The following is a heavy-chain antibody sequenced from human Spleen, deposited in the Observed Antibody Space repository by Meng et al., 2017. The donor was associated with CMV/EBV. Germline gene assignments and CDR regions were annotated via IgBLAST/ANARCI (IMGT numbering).Heavy chain of an antibody. Sequence: ASVKVSCKASGYSFTTYPMRWLRQAPGQRLEWIGWSNAGNGDTKYSQEFQGRVTITRDTSASTAYMELSSLRSEDTAVYYCAGGYSSSYYYYGMDVWGQGTTVTVSS. D-gene: IGHD6-13*01. V-gene: IGHV1-3*02. CDR1: GYSFTTYP. CDR3: AGGYSSSYYYYGMDV. CDR2: SNAGNGDT. J-gene: IGHJ6*02.